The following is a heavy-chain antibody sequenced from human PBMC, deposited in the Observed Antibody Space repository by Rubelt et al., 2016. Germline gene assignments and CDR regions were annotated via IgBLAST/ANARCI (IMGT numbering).Heavy chain of an antibody. CDR3: ANSGSSSWYGTGTYDY. Sequence: QITLKEYGPTLVKPTQTVMLTCTFSGFSLSTSGVGVGWIRQPPGKALEWLALIYWDDNKVYSPFLKNRLTITKDTSNKQVVLLMTNGDPPETATYVCANSGSSSWYGTGTYDYWGQGTLVTVSS. V-gene: IGHV2-5*02. CDR2: IYWDDNK. D-gene: IGHD6-13*01. J-gene: IGHJ4*02. CDR1: GFSLSTSGVG.